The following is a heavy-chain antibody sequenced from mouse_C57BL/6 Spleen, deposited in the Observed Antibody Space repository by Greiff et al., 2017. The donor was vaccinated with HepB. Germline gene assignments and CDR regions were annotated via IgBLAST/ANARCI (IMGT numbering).Heavy chain of an antibody. V-gene: IGHV2-6*01. D-gene: IGHD3-3*01. Sequence: VQRVESGPGLVAPSQSLSITCTVSGFSLTSYGVDWVRQSPGKGLEWLGVIWGVGSTNYNSALKSRLSISKDNSKSQVFLKMNSLQTDDTAMYYCASERAGTRFAYWGQGTLVTVSA. J-gene: IGHJ3*01. CDR3: ASERAGTRFAY. CDR1: GFSLTSYG. CDR2: IWGVGST.